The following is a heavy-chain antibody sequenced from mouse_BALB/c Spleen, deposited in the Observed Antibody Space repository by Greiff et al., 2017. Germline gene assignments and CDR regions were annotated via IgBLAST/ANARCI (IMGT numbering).Heavy chain of an antibody. CDR1: GFTFSSYT. CDR3: ARWLLRNYAMDY. D-gene: IGHD2-3*01. J-gene: IGHJ4*01. CDR2: ISNGGGST. V-gene: IGHV5-12-2*01. Sequence: EVKVEESGGGLVQPGGSLKLSCAASGFTFSSYTMSWVRQTPEKRLEWVAYISNGGGSTYYPDTVKGRFTISRDNAKNTLYLQMSSLKSEDTAMYYCARWLLRNYAMDYWGQGTSVTVSS.